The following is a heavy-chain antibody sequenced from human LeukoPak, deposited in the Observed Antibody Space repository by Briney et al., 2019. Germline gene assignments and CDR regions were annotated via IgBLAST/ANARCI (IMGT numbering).Heavy chain of an antibody. J-gene: IGHJ4*02. D-gene: IGHD3-16*01. CDR2: INASGGST. V-gene: IGHV1-46*01. CDR1: GYTFTSYH. CDR3: ARAGGIYFDY. Sequence: ASVKVSCKASGYTFTSYHIHWVRQAPGQGLEWMGIINASGGSTSYAQKFQGRVTMTRDTSTRTVYMELSSLRSEDTAVYYCARAGGIYFDYWGQGTLVTVSS.